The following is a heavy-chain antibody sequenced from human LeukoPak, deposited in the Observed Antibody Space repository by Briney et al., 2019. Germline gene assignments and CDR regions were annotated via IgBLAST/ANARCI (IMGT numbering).Heavy chain of an antibody. D-gene: IGHD3-10*01. Sequence: GGSPRLSCAASGFTFSSYAMHWVRQAPGKGLEWVAVISYDGSNKYYADSVKGRFTISRDNSKNTLYLQMNSLRAEDTAVYYCARGYYGSGSWFDYWGQGTLVTVSS. V-gene: IGHV3-30*04. CDR2: ISYDGSNK. CDR3: ARGYYGSGSWFDY. J-gene: IGHJ4*02. CDR1: GFTFSSYA.